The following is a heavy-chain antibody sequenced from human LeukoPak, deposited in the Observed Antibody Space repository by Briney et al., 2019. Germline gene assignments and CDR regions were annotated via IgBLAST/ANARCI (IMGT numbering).Heavy chain of an antibody. CDR2: IYYSGST. V-gene: IGHV4-59*12. CDR3: ERASQYGSGSHLDY. CDR1: GVSISSYY. D-gene: IGHD3-10*01. Sequence: PSETLSLTCSVSGVSISSYYWGWVRQPPGKGLEWIGDIYYSGSTNYNPSLKSRVTISVDTSKTQFSLKLSSVTAADTAVYYCERASQYGSGSHLDYWGQGTLVTVSS. J-gene: IGHJ4*02.